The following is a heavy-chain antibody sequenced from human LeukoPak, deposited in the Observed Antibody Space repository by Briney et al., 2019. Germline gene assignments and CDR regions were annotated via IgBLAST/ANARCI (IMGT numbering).Heavy chain of an antibody. V-gene: IGHV3-7*05. CDR3: AAYDSDQGGLDY. CDR1: GITLSSYW. J-gene: IGHJ4*02. D-gene: IGHD3-22*01. CDR2: IKQDASEK. Sequence: GGSLRLSCAGSGITLSSYWMSWVRQAPGKGLEWVANIKQDASEKYFVDSLRGRFTISRDNAKNSPFLQMNSLRAEDTAVYYCAAYDSDQGGLDYWGQGVLVTVSS.